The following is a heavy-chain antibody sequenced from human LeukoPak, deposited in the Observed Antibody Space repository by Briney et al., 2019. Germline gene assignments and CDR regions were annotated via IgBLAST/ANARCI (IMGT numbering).Heavy chain of an antibody. CDR3: AKEGTPQVSTWYDL. J-gene: IGHJ5*02. Sequence: GGSLRLSCAASGFTVSSNYMSWVRQAPGKGLDWVSVIYSDGSRYYADPVKGRFIISRDNPRNTLYLQMNILRTEDTAVYYCAKEGTPQVSTWYDLWGQGTQVIVSS. V-gene: IGHV3-53*05. D-gene: IGHD3-10*01. CDR1: GFTVSSNY. CDR2: IYSDGSR.